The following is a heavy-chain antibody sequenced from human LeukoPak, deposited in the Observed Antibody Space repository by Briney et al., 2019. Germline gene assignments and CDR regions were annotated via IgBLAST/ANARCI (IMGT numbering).Heavy chain of an antibody. D-gene: IGHD2-2*02. CDR2: ISSSSSTI. CDR1: GFTFSSYS. CDR3: ARGGYCSSTSCYRDAFDI. J-gene: IGHJ3*02. Sequence: GGSLRLSCAASGFTFSSYSMNWVRQAPGKGLEWVSYISSSSSTIYYADSVKGRFTISRDNAKNSLYLQMNSLRAEDTAVYYCARGGYCSSTSCYRDAFDIWGQGTMVTVSS. V-gene: IGHV3-48*04.